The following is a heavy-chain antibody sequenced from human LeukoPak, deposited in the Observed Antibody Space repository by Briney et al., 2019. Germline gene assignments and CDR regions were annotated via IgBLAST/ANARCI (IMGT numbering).Heavy chain of an antibody. CDR1: GFGFSSYS. J-gene: IGHJ4*02. V-gene: IGHV3-21*01. CDR2: ISGTTNYM. CDR3: ARDRTSTWPLREIDY. Sequence: PGESLRLSCAASGFGFSSYSMNWVRQAPGKGLEWVSSISGTTNYMYYADSVKGRFTISRDNAKNSLYLQMNSLRAEDTAVYYCARDRTSTWPLREIDYWGQGTLVTVSS.